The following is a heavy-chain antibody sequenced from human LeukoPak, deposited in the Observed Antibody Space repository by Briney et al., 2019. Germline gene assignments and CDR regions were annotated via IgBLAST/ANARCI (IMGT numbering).Heavy chain of an antibody. CDR1: GFTFSTYS. CDR2: LSKSSTYV. CDR3: ARDREASDDFNWFDP. V-gene: IGHV3-21*01. Sequence: GGSLSLSCAASGFTFSTYSMSWVRQAPGKGLEWVSSLSKSSTYVYYAASVKGRFTISRDNAKNSLFLEMNSLRAEDTAVYYCARDREASDDFNWFDPWGQGTLVTVSS. D-gene: IGHD3/OR15-3a*01. J-gene: IGHJ5*02.